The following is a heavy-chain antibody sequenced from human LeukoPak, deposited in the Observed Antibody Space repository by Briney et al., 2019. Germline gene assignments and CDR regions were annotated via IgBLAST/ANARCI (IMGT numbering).Heavy chain of an antibody. CDR3: ARSVSINAFDI. D-gene: IGHD3-3*02. V-gene: IGHV4-59*01. J-gene: IGHJ3*02. CDR1: GGSISSYY. Sequence: SETLSRTCTVSGGSISSYYWSWIRQPPGKGLEWIGYIYYSGSTNYNPSLKSRVTISVDTSKNQFSLKLSSVTAADTAVYYCARSVSINAFDIWGQGTMVTVSS. CDR2: IYYSGST.